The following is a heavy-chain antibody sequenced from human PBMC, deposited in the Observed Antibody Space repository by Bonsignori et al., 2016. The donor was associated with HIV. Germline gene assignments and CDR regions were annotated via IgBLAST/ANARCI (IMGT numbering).Heavy chain of an antibody. J-gene: IGHJ4*02. D-gene: IGHD2/OR15-2a*01. V-gene: IGHV3-53*01. CDR3: ASLNPQYLALHY. Sequence: GGSLRLSCAASGFTVSSNYMSWVRQAPGKGLEWVSVIYSGGSTYYADSVKGRFTISRDNSKNTLYLQMNSLRAEDTAVYYCASLNPQYLALHYWGQGTLVTVSS. CDR1: GFTVSSNY. CDR2: IYSGGST.